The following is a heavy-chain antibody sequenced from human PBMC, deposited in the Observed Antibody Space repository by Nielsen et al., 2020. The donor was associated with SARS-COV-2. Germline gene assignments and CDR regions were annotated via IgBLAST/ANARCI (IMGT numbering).Heavy chain of an antibody. Sequence: ASVKVSCKASGYTFTSYAMHWVRQAPGQRLEWMGWINAGNGNTKYSQKFQGRVTMTRDTSISTAYMELSRLRSDDTAVYYCARGKQQLVPYFQHWGQGTLVTVSS. CDR3: ARGKQQLVPYFQH. CDR1: GYTFTSYA. V-gene: IGHV1-3*01. J-gene: IGHJ1*01. D-gene: IGHD6-13*01. CDR2: INAGNGNT.